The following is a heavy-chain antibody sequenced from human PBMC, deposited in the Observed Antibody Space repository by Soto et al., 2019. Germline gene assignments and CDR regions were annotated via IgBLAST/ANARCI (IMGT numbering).Heavy chain of an antibody. J-gene: IGHJ3*01. V-gene: IGHV2-5*02. CDR3: AHSPYSITSKGTFDV. Sequence: SGPTPVNPTETLTLDCTLSGLSLRNSGVAVGWFRQPPGKALEWLAIIFWDDDKRYSTSLKSRLIITKDISRNQVVLTLTNLDPVDTATYYCAHSPYSITSKGTFDVWGQGTMVTVS. D-gene: IGHD5-18*01. CDR1: GLSLRNSGVA. CDR2: IFWDDDK.